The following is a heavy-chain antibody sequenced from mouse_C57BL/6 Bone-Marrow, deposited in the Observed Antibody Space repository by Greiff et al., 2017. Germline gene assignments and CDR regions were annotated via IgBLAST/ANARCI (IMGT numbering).Heavy chain of an antibody. Sequence: VQLQQSGAELAKPGASVKLSCKASGYTFTSYWMHWVNQRPGQGLEWIGYITPSSGYTKYNQKFKDKATLTADNSSSTAYMQLSSLTSAGSAVYYCESFFYYSNLYYFDYWGQGTTLTVSS. D-gene: IGHD2-5*01. J-gene: IGHJ2*01. V-gene: IGHV1-7*01. CDR2: ITPSSGYT. CDR1: GYTFTSYW. CDR3: ESFFYYSNLYYFDY.